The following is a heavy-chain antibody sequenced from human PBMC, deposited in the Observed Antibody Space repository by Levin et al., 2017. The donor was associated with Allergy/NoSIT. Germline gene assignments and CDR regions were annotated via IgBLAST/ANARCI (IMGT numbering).Heavy chain of an antibody. D-gene: IGHD2-2*01. CDR2: ISSSSSTI. Sequence: GGSLRLSCAASGFTFSSYSMNWVRQAPGKGLEWVSYISSSSSTIYYADSVKGRFTISRDNAKNSLYLQMNSLRDEDTAVYYCARDLLGYCSSTSCRNWFDPWGQGTLVTVSS. CDR1: GFTFSSYS. J-gene: IGHJ5*02. V-gene: IGHV3-48*02. CDR3: ARDLLGYCSSTSCRNWFDP.